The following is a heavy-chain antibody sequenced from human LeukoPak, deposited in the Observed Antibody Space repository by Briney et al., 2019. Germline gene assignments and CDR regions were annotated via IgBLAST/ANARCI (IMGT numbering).Heavy chain of an antibody. CDR2: IKQDGSEK. D-gene: IGHD3-10*01. CDR1: GFTFSSYW. J-gene: IGHJ3*02. V-gene: IGHV3-7*01. CDR3: ARKGSGVLLWFGELLLGAFDI. Sequence: GGSLRLSCAASGFTFSSYWMSWDRQAPGKGLEWVANIKQDGSEKYYADSVKGRFTISRDNAKNSLYLQMNSLRAEDTAVYYCARKGSGVLLWFGELLLGAFDIWGQGTMVTVSS.